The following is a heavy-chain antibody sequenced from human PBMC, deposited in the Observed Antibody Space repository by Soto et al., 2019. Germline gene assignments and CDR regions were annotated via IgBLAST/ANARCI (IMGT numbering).Heavy chain of an antibody. D-gene: IGHD6-19*01. J-gene: IGHJ4*02. CDR3: ARDRVAGINVYENWYFDY. CDR2: INAGNGNT. Sequence: GASVKVSCKASGYTFTSYAMHWVRQAPGQRLEWMGWINAGNGNTKYSQKFQGRVTITRDTSASTAYMELSSLRSEDTAVYYCARDRVAGINVYENWYFDYWGQGTLVTVSS. CDR1: GYTFTSYA. V-gene: IGHV1-3*01.